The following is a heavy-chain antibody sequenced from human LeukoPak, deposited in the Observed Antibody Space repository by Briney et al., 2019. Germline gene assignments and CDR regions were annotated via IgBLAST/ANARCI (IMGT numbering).Heavy chain of an antibody. V-gene: IGHV3-23*01. J-gene: IGHJ4*02. CDR2: ISGSGGST. CDR1: GFTFSSYA. CDR3: AKHPLMSLPSPPYYFDY. D-gene: IGHD5/OR15-5a*01. Sequence: TGGSLRLSCAASGFTFSSYAMSWVRQAPGKGLEWVSAISGSGGSTYYADSVKGRFTISRDNSKNTLYLQMNSLRAEDTAVYYCAKHPLMSLPSPPYYFDYWGQGTLVTVSS.